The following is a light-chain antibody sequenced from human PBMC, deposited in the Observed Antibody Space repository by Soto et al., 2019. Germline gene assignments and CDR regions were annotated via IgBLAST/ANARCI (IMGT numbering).Light chain of an antibody. CDR3: SSYRTSNTRQIV. CDR2: DVS. J-gene: IGLJ1*01. V-gene: IGLV2-14*03. CDR1: SSDVGSYNY. Sequence: ALTQPASVSGSPGQSITIYCTGTSSDVGSYNYVSWYQHHPGKAPKLMIYDVSNRPSGVSNRFSGSKSGNTASLSISGLQPEDEADYYCSSYRTSNTRQIVCGTGTKVTVL.